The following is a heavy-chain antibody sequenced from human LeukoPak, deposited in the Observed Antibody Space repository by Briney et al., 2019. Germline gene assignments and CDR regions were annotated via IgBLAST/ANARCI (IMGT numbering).Heavy chain of an antibody. V-gene: IGHV1-18*01. J-gene: IGHJ5*02. Sequence: ASGKVSCKASGYTFSSYGITWVRHAPGQGLELKGWISAYNGNTNYAQKFQGRVTMTTDTSTSTAYMELKSLRSDDTAMYYCARDIKRSRARWENLGFDPWGQGTLVTVSS. CDR3: ARDIKRSRARWENLGFDP. CDR2: ISAYNGNT. CDR1: GYTFSSYG. D-gene: IGHD1-14*01.